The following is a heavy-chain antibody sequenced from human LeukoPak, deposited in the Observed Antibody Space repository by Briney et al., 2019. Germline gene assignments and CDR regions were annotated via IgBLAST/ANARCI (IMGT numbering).Heavy chain of an antibody. CDR1: GYTLTELS. CDR3: AREGYYGSGSYYSRYNWFDP. V-gene: IGHV7-4-1*02. Sequence: ASVKVSCKVSGYTLTELSMHWVRQAPGQGLEWMGWINTNTGNPTYAQGFTGRFVFSLDTSVSTAYLQISSLKAEDTAVYYCAREGYYGSGSYYSRYNWFDPWGQGTLVTVSS. J-gene: IGHJ5*02. D-gene: IGHD3-10*01. CDR2: INTNTGNP.